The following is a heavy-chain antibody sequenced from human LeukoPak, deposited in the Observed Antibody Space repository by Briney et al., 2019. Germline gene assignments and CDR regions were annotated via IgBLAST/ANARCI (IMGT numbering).Heavy chain of an antibody. Sequence: SETLSLTCSVSGGSLTNYYWGWIRQPPGKGLEFIGYIHSDGTTNYDSSLQSRVAISLDTSKIQFSLRLYSVTAADTALFFCARLNFRGGEALHFDSWGQGTLVTVSS. D-gene: IGHD3-16*01. V-gene: IGHV4-4*09. CDR3: ARLNFRGGEALHFDS. CDR2: IHSDGTT. CDR1: GGSLTNYY. J-gene: IGHJ4*02.